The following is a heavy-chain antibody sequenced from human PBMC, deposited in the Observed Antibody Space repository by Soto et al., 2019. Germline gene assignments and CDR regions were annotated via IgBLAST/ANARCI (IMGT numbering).Heavy chain of an antibody. V-gene: IGHV3-73*01. Sequence: PGGSLRLSCAASGFTFGGSSMHWVRQASGKGLEWVGRIRGKTDTYATAYAAPVRGRFTISRDDSKNTAYLQMNSLKTEDTAVYFCTKRIGAYAMDVWGQGTTVTVSS. J-gene: IGHJ6*02. CDR3: TKRIGAYAMDV. D-gene: IGHD6-13*01. CDR2: IRGKTDTYAT. CDR1: GFTFGGSS.